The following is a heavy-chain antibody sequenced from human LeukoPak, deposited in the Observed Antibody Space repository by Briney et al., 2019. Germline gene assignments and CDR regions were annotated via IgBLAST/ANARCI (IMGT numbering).Heavy chain of an antibody. CDR1: GFTFSSYA. V-gene: IGHV3-23*01. Sequence: GGSLRLSCAASGFTFSSYAMNWVRQAPGKGLEWVSVISGSGNRTYYVDSVKGRFTISRDNSKNTLFLQMNSLRAEDTAVYYCAKNLYCGGGSCYPSALGMDVWGQGTTVTVSS. D-gene: IGHD2-15*01. CDR3: AKNLYCGGGSCYPSALGMDV. J-gene: IGHJ6*02. CDR2: ISGSGNRT.